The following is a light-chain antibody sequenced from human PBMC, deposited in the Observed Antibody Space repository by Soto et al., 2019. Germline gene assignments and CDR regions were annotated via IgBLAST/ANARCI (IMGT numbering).Light chain of an antibody. Sequence: QSALTQPASVSGSPGQSITLSCTGTSSDIGGYDYVSWYQRHPGKAPKLIIYDVNNRPSGVSHRFSGSKSGNTASLTISGLKAEDESAYYCTSYASGSSHVVFGGGTKLTVL. J-gene: IGLJ2*01. CDR2: DVN. CDR3: TSYASGSSHVV. CDR1: SSDIGGYDY. V-gene: IGLV2-14*01.